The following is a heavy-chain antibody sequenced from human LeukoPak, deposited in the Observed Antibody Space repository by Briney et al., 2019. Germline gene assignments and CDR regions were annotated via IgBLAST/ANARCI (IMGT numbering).Heavy chain of an antibody. Sequence: LRLSCAASGFTFSSYAMSWIRQHPGKGLEWIGYIYYSGSTYYNPSLKSRVTISVDTSKNQFSLKLSSVTAADTAVYYCARGLGHEDGASDIWGQGTMVTVSS. V-gene: IGHV4-31*02. CDR2: IYYSGST. J-gene: IGHJ3*02. CDR3: ARGLGHEDGASDI. D-gene: IGHD1/OR15-1a*01. CDR1: GFTFSSYA.